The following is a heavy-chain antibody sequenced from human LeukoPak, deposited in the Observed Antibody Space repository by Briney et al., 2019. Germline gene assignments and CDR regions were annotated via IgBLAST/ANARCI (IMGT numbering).Heavy chain of an antibody. D-gene: IGHD6-19*01. J-gene: IGHJ4*02. CDR3: ARGGYDGYSSGWFFDY. CDR1: GYTFTGYY. Sequence: ASVKVSCKASGYTFTGYYMHWVRQAPGQGLAWMGWINPNSGGTNYAQKFQGRVTMTRDTSISTAYMELSRLRSDDTAVYYCARGGYDGYSSGWFFDYWGQGTLVTVSS. V-gene: IGHV1-2*02. CDR2: INPNSGGT.